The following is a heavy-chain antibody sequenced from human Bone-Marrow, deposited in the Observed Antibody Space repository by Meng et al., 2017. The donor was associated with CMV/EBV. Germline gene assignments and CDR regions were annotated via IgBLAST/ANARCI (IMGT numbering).Heavy chain of an antibody. J-gene: IGHJ4*02. CDR3: ARVKDDSSGYPPDY. Sequence: GESLKISCAASGFTFSSYDMHWVRQATGKGLEWVSAIGTAGDTYYPGSVKGRFTISRDNAKNTLYLQMNSLRAEDTAVYYCARVKDDSSGYPPDYWGQGTLVTVSS. D-gene: IGHD3-22*01. CDR1: GFTFSSYD. V-gene: IGHV3-13*01. CDR2: IGTAGDT.